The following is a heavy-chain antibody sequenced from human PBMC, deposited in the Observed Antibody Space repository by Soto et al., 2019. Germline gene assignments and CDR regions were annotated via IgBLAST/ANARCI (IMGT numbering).Heavy chain of an antibody. CDR1: GFTFSSYG. Sequence: QVQLVESGGGVVQPGRSLRLSCAASGFTFSSYGMHWVRQAPGKGLEWVAVISYDGSNKYYADSVKGRFTISRDNSKNPLYLQMNSLRAEDTAVYYCAKGVGYGMDVWGQGTTVTVSS. V-gene: IGHV3-30*18. J-gene: IGHJ6*02. CDR3: AKGVGYGMDV. CDR2: ISYDGSNK. D-gene: IGHD2-15*01.